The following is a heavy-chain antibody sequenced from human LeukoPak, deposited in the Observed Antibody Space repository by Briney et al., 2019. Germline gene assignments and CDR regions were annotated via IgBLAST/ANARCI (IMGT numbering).Heavy chain of an antibody. J-gene: IGHJ4*02. CDR1: GFTFSDHW. V-gene: IGHV3-7*01. D-gene: IGHD2-15*01. CDR3: AREASLYCSGNDCYWAFVR. CDR2: IKQDESKR. Sequence: GGSLRLSCAASGFTFSDHWMSWVRRAPGKGLEWVANIKQDESKRYYVDSVKGRFTISRDNAKNSLYLQINSLRAEDTAVYYCAREASLYCSGNDCYWAFVRWGQGTLVTVSS.